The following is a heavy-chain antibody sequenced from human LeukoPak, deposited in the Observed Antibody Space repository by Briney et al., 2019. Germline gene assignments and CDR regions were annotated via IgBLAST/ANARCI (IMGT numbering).Heavy chain of an antibody. V-gene: IGHV3-66*01. D-gene: IGHD1-20*01. CDR3: AKDYNYNYYYMDV. CDR1: GFTVSSNY. CDR2: IYSGGST. Sequence: GGSLRLSCAASGFTVSSNYMSWVRQAPGKGLEWVSVIYSGGSTYYADSVKGRFTISRDNSKNTLYLQMNSLRAEDTAVYYCAKDYNYNYYYMDVWGKGTTVTVSS. J-gene: IGHJ6*03.